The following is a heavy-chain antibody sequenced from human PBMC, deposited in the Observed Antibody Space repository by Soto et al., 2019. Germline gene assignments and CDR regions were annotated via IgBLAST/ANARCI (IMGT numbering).Heavy chain of an antibody. D-gene: IGHD4-17*01. CDR1: GCTFSTSA. J-gene: IGHJ6*02. CDR3: APTGV. V-gene: IGHV3-23*01. Sequence: GVSRRLSWAAAGCTFSTSAMSWVRQAPGKGLEWVSAITGSGAGTYYADTVKGRVTISRDNSKNTLYLQMNSLRAEDTAAYYCAPTGVWGPGTTVTVSS. CDR2: ITGSGAGT.